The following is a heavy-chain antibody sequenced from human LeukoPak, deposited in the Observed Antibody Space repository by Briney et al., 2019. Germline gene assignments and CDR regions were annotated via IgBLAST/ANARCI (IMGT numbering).Heavy chain of an antibody. J-gene: IGHJ4*02. V-gene: IGHV3-74*01. Sequence: GGSLRLSCAASGFTFSSYWMHWVRQVPGKGLVWVSRINSDGTSTSYADSVKGRFTISRDNAKNTLYLQMNSLRAEDTAVYYCARVRGSDSSRWYSDFWGQGTLVTVSS. CDR3: ARVRGSDSSRWYSDF. D-gene: IGHD6-13*01. CDR2: INSDGTST. CDR1: GFTFSSYW.